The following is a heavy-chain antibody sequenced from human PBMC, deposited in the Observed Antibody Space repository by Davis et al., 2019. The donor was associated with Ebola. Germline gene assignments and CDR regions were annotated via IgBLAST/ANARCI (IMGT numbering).Heavy chain of an antibody. J-gene: IGHJ4*02. V-gene: IGHV3-23*01. D-gene: IGHD1-26*01. Sequence: PGGSLRLSCAASGFTFSSQTMNWVRQAPGKGLEWVSAISGSGGSTYYADSVKGRFTISRDNSKNTLYLQMNSLRAEDTAVYYCARGGSYYSFFDFWGQGTLVTVSS. CDR3: ARGGSYYSFFDF. CDR2: ISGSGGST. CDR1: GFTFSSQT.